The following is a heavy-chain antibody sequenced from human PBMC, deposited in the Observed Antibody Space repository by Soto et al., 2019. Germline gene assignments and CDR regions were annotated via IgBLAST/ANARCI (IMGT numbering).Heavy chain of an antibody. CDR3: AIVVLSYPRGPTIAVAPYSSKYYYGMDV. J-gene: IGHJ6*02. Sequence: ASVKVSCKASGYTFTSYAMHWVRQAPGQRLEWMGWINAGNGNTKYSQKFQGRVTITRDTSTSTAYMELSSLRSEDTAVYYCAIVVLSYPRGPTIAVAPYSSKYYYGMDVWGQGTTVTVS. CDR2: INAGNGNT. CDR1: GYTFTSYA. V-gene: IGHV1-3*01. D-gene: IGHD6-19*01.